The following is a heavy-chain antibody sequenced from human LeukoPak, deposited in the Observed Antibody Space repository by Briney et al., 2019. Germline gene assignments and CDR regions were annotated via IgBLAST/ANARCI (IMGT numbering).Heavy chain of an antibody. CDR2: IYYGGST. D-gene: IGHD2-2*01. CDR1: GGSISSYY. J-gene: IGHJ6*02. CDR3: ARLKCISTTCPSRYVMDV. V-gene: IGHV4-59*01. Sequence: SETLSLTCSVSGGSISSYYWSWIRQPPGKGLEYIGYIYYGGSTNYNPSLKSRVTISVDTSKDQFSLNLTSVTAADTAVYYCARLKCISTTCPSRYVMDVWGQGTTDTVSS.